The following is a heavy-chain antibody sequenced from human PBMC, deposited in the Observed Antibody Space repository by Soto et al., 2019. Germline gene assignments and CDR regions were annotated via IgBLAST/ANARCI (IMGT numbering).Heavy chain of an antibody. CDR1: GFTFSSYA. J-gene: IGHJ6*03. D-gene: IGHD3-10*01. CDR2: ISGSGGST. Sequence: EVQLLESGGGLVQPGGSLRLSCAASGFTFSSYAMSWVRQASGKGLEWVSAISGSGGSTYYADSVKGRFTISRDNSKNTLYLQMNSLRAEDTAVYYCAKALGDYYYYYYMDVWGKGTTVTVSS. CDR3: AKALGDYYYYYYMDV. V-gene: IGHV3-23*01.